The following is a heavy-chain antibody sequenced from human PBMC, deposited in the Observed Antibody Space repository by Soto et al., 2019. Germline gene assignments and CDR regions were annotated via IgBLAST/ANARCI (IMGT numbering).Heavy chain of an antibody. CDR2: IYNSGST. D-gene: IGHD2-8*02. Sequence: SETLSLTCTVSGGSIRSSYWSWIRQSPEKELEWIGHIYNSGSTEYNPSLKSRVTISVDTSKNQFSLELSSVTAADTAVYYCAREGTGGGDIWGQGTMVTVS. J-gene: IGHJ3*02. CDR1: GGSIRSSY. V-gene: IGHV4-59*01. CDR3: AREGTGGGDI.